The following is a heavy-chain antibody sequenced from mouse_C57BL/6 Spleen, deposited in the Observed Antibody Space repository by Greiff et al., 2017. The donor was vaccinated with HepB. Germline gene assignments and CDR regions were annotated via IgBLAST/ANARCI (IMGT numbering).Heavy chain of an antibody. CDR2: IYPRSGNT. CDR1: GYTFTSYG. D-gene: IGHD2-5*01. Sequence: QVQLQQSGAELARPGASVKLSCKASGYTFTSYGISWVKQRTGQGLEWIGEIYPRSGNTYYNEKFKGKATLTADKSSSTAYMELRSLTSEDSAVYFCARGVYSNSYAMDYWGQGTSVTVSS. CDR3: ARGVYSNSYAMDY. J-gene: IGHJ4*01. V-gene: IGHV1-81*01.